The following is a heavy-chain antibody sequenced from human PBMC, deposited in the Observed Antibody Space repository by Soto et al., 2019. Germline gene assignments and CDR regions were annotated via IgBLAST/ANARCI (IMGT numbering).Heavy chain of an antibody. CDR3: AGDNRPKYYDILTGPDAFDI. D-gene: IGHD3-9*01. CDR2: ISAYNGNT. V-gene: IGHV1-18*04. J-gene: IGHJ3*02. CDR1: GYTFTSYG. Sequence: ASVKVSCKASGYTFTSYGISWVRQAPGQGLEWMGWISAYNGNTNYAQKLQGRVTMTTDTSTSTSYMELRSLRSDDTAAYYCAGDNRPKYYDILTGPDAFDISGQGTMVT.